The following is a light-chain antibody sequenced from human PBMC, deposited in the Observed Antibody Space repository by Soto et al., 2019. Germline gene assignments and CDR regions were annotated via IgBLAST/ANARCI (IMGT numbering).Light chain of an antibody. CDR1: NGDIGRYNY. CDR2: EVI. Sequence: QSALTQPASVSGSPGQSITISCAGTNGDIGRYNYVSWHQQHPGKAPKLLIFEVIHRPSGVSNRFSGSKSGSKASLTISGLQAEDEADYYCSSYTSMDTVIFGGGTKVTVL. V-gene: IGLV2-14*01. CDR3: SSYTSMDTVI. J-gene: IGLJ2*01.